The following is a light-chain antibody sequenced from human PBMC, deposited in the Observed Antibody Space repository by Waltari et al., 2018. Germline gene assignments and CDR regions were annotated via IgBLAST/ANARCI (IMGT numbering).Light chain of an antibody. Sequence: DIGMTQSPATLSVSPGEGATLSCRARQSVGTNLAWYQQKPGQAPRLLIYGASTRATDVPGRFSGRGSGTEFTLTISGLQSEDFAVYFCQQYNNWPPWTFGQGTKVEIK. CDR1: QSVGTN. J-gene: IGKJ1*01. CDR2: GAS. CDR3: QQYNNWPPWT. V-gene: IGKV3-15*01.